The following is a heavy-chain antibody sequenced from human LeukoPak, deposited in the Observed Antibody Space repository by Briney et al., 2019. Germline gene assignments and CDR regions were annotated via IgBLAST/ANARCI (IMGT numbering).Heavy chain of an antibody. CDR3: ARHIERYSWFDP. J-gene: IGHJ5*02. V-gene: IGHV4-59*08. CDR1: GGSFSSSY. D-gene: IGHD3-9*01. CDR2: IYSNGNT. Sequence: PSETLSLTCIVSGGSFSSSYWSWIRQPPGKGLEWIAYIYSNGNTSSNPSLKSRVTIAVDTSKNHFSLKLSSVTAADTAVFYCARHIERYSWFDPWGQGTLVTVSS.